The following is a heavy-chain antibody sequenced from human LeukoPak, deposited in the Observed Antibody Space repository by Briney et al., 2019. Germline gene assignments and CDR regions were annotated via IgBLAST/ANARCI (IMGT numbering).Heavy chain of an antibody. CDR3: VRDGEYSHGIDFDY. CDR2: AGWAGGTT. Sequence: GGSLRLSCATSGFNFDRYTIHWVRQAPGKGLEWVSLAGWAGGTTFYSDSVKGRFTISRDSATNTLYLQMNSLRAEDTAIYYCVRDGEYSHGIDFDYWGQGTLVTVSP. D-gene: IGHD5-18*01. J-gene: IGHJ4*02. CDR1: GFNFDRYT. V-gene: IGHV3-43*01.